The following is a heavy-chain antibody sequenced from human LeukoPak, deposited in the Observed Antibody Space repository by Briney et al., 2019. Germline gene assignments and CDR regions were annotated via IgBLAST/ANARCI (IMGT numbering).Heavy chain of an antibody. D-gene: IGHD1/OR15-1a*01. J-gene: IGHJ4*02. CDR3: AGSWNIHFDY. Sequence: PGRSLRLSCAASGFMFSSYGMHWVRQAPGKGLEWVAVIRYDGSNIHYADSVKGRFTISRDNSKNTLYLEMNSLRVEDTAVCFCAGSWNIHFDYWGQGTLVTVSS. CDR2: IRYDGSNI. CDR1: GFMFSSYG. V-gene: IGHV3-33*01.